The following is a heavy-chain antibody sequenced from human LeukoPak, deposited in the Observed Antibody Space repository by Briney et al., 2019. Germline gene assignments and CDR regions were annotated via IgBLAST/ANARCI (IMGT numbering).Heavy chain of an antibody. CDR1: GYTFTGYY. CDR3: VTDPVHSSGYYYVGY. D-gene: IGHD3-22*01. J-gene: IGHJ4*02. V-gene: IGHV1-2*06. Sequence: ASVKVSCKASGYTFTGYYMHWVRQAPGQGLEWMGRINPNSGGTNYAQKFQGRVTMTRDTSISTAYMELSRLRSDDTAVYYCVTDPVHSSGYYYVGYWGQGTLVTVSS. CDR2: INPNSGGT.